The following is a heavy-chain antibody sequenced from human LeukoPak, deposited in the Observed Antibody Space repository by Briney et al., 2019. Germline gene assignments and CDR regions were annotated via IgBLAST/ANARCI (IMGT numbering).Heavy chain of an antibody. CDR3: ANGNWNYGGGIDY. V-gene: IGHV3-23*01. Sequence: GGSLRLSCAASGFTFSSYAMSWVRQAPGKGLVWVSTISGNGGNTYYADSVKGRFTIFRDTSKNTLHLQMNSLRAEDTAVYYCANGNWNYGGGIDYWGQGTLVTVSS. J-gene: IGHJ4*02. D-gene: IGHD1-7*01. CDR2: ISGNGGNT. CDR1: GFTFSSYA.